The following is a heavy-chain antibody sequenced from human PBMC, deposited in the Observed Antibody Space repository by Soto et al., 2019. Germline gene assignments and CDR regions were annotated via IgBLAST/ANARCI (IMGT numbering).Heavy chain of an antibody. CDR2: ITDRGDDT. CDR1: GCDVRIHA. D-gene: IGHD6-13*01. Sequence: GVVRLSCEASGCDVRIHAMSCVRQTPGKGLDWVSAITDRGDDTYYSDSVKGRFTISRDNSNSTLFLQMSSLRAEDTAVYYCAKDAAGRVAARFDRWGQGSLVTVSS. J-gene: IGHJ4*02. V-gene: IGHV3-23*01. CDR3: AKDAAGRVAARFDR.